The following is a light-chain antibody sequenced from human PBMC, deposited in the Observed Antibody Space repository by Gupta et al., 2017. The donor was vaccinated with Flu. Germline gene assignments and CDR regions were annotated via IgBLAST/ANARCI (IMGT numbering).Light chain of an antibody. J-gene: IGLJ1*01. CDR3: YSQAGSNSPYV. CDR1: SSDVGGYKN. V-gene: IGLV2-11*01. CDR2: DVS. Sequence: VTITSTGTSSDVGGYKNVSGYQQHPDKAPKLMIYDVSNRHSGVPDRFSGSKSGTTATVTITGLQAEDEADYHCYSQAGSNSPYVFGTGTKVTVL.